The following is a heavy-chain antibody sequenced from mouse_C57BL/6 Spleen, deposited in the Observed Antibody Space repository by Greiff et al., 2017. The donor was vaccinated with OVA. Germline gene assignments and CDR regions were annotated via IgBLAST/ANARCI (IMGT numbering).Heavy chain of an antibody. Sequence: VKLVESGAELVKPGASVKISCKASGYAFSSYWMNWVKQRPGKGLEWIGQIYPGDGDTNYNGKFKGKATLTADKSSSTAYMQLSSLTSEDSAVYFCARSDDGYPWFAYWGQGTLVTVSA. J-gene: IGHJ3*01. CDR3: ARSDDGYPWFAY. CDR1: GYAFSSYW. V-gene: IGHV1-80*01. D-gene: IGHD2-3*01. CDR2: IYPGDGDT.